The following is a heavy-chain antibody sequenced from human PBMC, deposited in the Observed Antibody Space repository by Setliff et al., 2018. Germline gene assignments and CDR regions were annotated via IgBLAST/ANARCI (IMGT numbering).Heavy chain of an antibody. CDR3: ARGVILARGVQNGMDV. V-gene: IGHV4-38-2*02. CDR1: GYSISSGYI. CDR2: IGHTGSI. D-gene: IGHD3-10*01. Sequence: SETLSLTCTVSGYSISSGYIWGWIRQPPGKGLEWVGNIGHTGSINYNPSLKSRVTISVDTSKNQFSLKLSSVTAADTAVYYCARGVILARGVQNGMDVWGQGTTVTVSS. J-gene: IGHJ6*02.